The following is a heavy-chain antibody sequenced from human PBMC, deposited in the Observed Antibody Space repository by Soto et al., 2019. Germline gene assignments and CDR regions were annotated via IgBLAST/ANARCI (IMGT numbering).Heavy chain of an antibody. CDR3: ARQIVVVITTFNYYYCMDV. Sequence: PGGSLRLSCAASGFTFSSYSMNWVLQAPGKGLEWVSYISSSSSTIYYADSVKGRFTISRDNAKNSLYLQMNSLRDEDTAVYYCARQIVVVITTFNYYYCMDVWGHGTTVTVSS. CDR2: ISSSSSTI. D-gene: IGHD3-22*01. CDR1: GFTFSSYS. V-gene: IGHV3-48*02. J-gene: IGHJ6*02.